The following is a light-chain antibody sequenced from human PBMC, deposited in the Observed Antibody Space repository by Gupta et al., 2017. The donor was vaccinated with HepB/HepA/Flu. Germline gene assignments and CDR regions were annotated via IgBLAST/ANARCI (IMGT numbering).Light chain of an antibody. Sequence: DIQMTQSPSSLSASVGDRVTITCRASQSISSYLNWYQQKPGKAPNLLIYAASTLQSGVPSRFSGSGSGTDFTLTISRLQPEDFATYYCQQRDNTPHTFGHGTKVDIK. V-gene: IGKV1-39*01. CDR3: QQRDNTPHT. CDR2: AAS. J-gene: IGKJ3*01. CDR1: QSISSY.